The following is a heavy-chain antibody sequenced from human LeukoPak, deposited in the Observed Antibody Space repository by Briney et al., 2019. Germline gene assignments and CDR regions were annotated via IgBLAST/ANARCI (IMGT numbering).Heavy chain of an antibody. CDR2: FDPEDGET. CDR3: ATGYSGYGGLDY. J-gene: IGHJ4*02. V-gene: IGHV1-24*01. Sequence: ASVKVSCKVSGYTLTELSMHWVRQAPGKGLEWMGGFDPEDGETIYAQKFQGRVTMTEDTSTDTAYMELSSLRSEDTAVYYCATGYSGYGGLDYWGQGTLSPSPQ. D-gene: IGHD5-12*01. CDR1: GYTLTELS.